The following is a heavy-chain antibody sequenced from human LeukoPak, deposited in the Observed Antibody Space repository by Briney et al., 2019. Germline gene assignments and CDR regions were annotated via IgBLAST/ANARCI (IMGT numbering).Heavy chain of an antibody. D-gene: IGHD1-7*01. CDR3: ARDGTGTTRDY. J-gene: IGHJ4*02. CDR2: INDSGNT. V-gene: IGHV4-34*01. CDR1: GGSFSDYY. Sequence: SETLSFTCAVYGGSFSDYYWSWIRQPPGKGLEWIGEINDSGNTNYNPSLKSRGTISVDPSKNQFSRKLRSVTAADTAVYYCARDGTGTTRDYWGQGTLVTVSS.